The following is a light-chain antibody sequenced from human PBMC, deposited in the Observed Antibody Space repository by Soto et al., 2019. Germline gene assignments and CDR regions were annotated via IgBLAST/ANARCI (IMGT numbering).Light chain of an antibody. J-gene: IGKJ2*01. CDR1: QSVYSN. CDR2: GAS. V-gene: IGKV3-15*01. CDR3: QQYVTWHSYT. Sequence: EIVMTQSPATLSVSPGERATLSCRASQSVYSNFAWYQQKTGQAPRRLIYGASTRATGTPARFSGSGSGTEFTLTISSLQSEDVAVYYSQQYVTWHSYTFGQGTKLEIK.